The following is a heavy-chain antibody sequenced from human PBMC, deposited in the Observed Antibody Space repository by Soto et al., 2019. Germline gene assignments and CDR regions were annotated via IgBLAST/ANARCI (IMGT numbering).Heavy chain of an antibody. CDR2: LYDVFGS. V-gene: IGHV3-53*01. J-gene: IGHJ3*01. CDR3: ASWHEREHAYDV. CDR1: GLTVSGTKY. D-gene: IGHD1-1*01. Sequence: DVHLVESGGGLIQPGESLRLSCAAFGLTVSGTKYVAWVRQAPGKGLEWVSALYDVFGSFYADSVKGRFTTSSDRSKSTVYLQMNDLRPDDTAVYYCASWHEREHAYDVWGQGTTGIVSS.